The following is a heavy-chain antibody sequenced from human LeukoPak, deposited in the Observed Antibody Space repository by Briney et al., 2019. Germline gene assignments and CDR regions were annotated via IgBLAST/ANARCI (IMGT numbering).Heavy chain of an antibody. CDR3: ARVGIHYDILTGYAVRYFDY. J-gene: IGHJ4*02. Sequence: ASVKVSCKASGYTFTSYGISWVRQAPGQGLEWMGWISAYNGNTNYAQKLQGRVTMTTDTSTSTAYMELRSLRSDDTAVYYCARVGIHYDILTGYAVRYFDYWGQGTLVTVSS. V-gene: IGHV1-18*01. D-gene: IGHD3-9*01. CDR2: ISAYNGNT. CDR1: GYTFTSYG.